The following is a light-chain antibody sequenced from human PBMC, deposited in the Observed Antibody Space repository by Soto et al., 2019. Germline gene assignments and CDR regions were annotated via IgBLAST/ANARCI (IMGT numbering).Light chain of an antibody. J-gene: IGKJ1*01. CDR1: QSVSNS. CDR2: QAS. Sequence: DIQMTQSPSTLSASVGDGATITCRASQSVSNSLAWYQQKPGIPPKLLLYQASSLESGVPSRCSGCGSGTEFTLTISSLQPYDFATDYCQHYYSYRTFGQGTKVEI. V-gene: IGKV1-5*03. CDR3: QHYYSYRT.